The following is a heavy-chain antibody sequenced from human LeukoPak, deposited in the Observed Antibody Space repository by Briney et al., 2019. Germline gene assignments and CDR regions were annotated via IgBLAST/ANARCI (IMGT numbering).Heavy chain of an antibody. Sequence: GGSLRLSCAASGFTFSSYSMNWVRQAPGKGLEWVSSISSSSSYIYYADSVKGRFTISRDNAKNSLYLQMNSLRAEDTTVYYCARVGITGTDYWGQGTLVTVSS. CDR1: GFTFSSYS. CDR3: ARVGITGTDY. D-gene: IGHD1-20*01. V-gene: IGHV3-21*01. CDR2: ISSSSSYI. J-gene: IGHJ4*02.